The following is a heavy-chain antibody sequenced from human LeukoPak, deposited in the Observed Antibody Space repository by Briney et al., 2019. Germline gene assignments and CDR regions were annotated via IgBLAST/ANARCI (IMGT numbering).Heavy chain of an antibody. CDR3: ARPSWSEGGMDV. J-gene: IGHJ6*02. D-gene: IGHD2-15*01. V-gene: IGHV4-59*08. Sequence: SETLSLTCTVSGGSISSYYWSWIRQPPGKGLEWIGYIHYSGSTNYSSSLKSRVTISIDMSKNEFSLKLRSVTAADTAVYYCARPSWSEGGMDVWGQGTTVTVSS. CDR2: IHYSGST. CDR1: GGSISSYY.